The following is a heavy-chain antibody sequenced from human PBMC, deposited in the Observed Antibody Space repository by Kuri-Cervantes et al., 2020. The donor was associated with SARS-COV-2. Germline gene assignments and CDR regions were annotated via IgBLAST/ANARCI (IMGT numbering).Heavy chain of an antibody. CDR3: ARGGWWGYYGSGSYYLFDY. CDR2: IYYSGST. J-gene: IGHJ4*02. V-gene: IGHV4-39*01. D-gene: IGHD3-10*01. CDR1: GGSISSSSYY. Sequence: GSLRLSCTVSGGSISSSSYYWGWIRQPPGKGLEWIGSIYYSGSTYYNPSLKSRVTISVDTSKNQFSLKLSSVTAADTAVYYCARGGWWGYYGSGSYYLFDYWGQGTLVTVSS.